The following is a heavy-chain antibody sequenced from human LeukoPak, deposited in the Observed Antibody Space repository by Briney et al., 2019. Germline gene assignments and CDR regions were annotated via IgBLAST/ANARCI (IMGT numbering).Heavy chain of an antibody. CDR3: ARFLRYCSSTSCYTSWFDP. J-gene: IGHJ5*02. Sequence: SETLSLTCTVSGGSISSTGYYWSWIRQPPGKGLEWIGEINHSGSTNYNPSLKSRVTISVDTSKNQFSLKLSSVTAADTAVYYCARFLRYCSSTSCYTSWFDPWGQGTLVTVSS. V-gene: IGHV4-39*07. CDR1: GGSISSTGYY. CDR2: INHSGST. D-gene: IGHD2-2*02.